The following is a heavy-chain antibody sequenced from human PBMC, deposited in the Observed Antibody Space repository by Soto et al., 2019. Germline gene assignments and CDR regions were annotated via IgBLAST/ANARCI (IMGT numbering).Heavy chain of an antibody. J-gene: IGHJ4*02. CDR3: AAGHYYDSSGYYHEGLIFDY. Sequence: GASVKVSCKASGYTFTSYGISWVRQAPGQGLEWMGWISAYNGNTNYAQKFQGRVTITADESTSTAYMELSSLRSEDTAVYYCAAGHYYDSSGYYHEGLIFDYWGQGTLVTVSS. CDR1: GYTFTSYG. CDR2: ISAYNGNT. V-gene: IGHV1-18*01. D-gene: IGHD3-22*01.